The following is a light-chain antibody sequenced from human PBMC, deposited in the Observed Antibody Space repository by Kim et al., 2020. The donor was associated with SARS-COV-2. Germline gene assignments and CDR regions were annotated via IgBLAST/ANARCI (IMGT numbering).Light chain of an antibody. CDR1: QSVSNNY. V-gene: IGKV3-20*01. Sequence: EIVLTQSPATLSLSPGERATLSCRASQSVSNNYLAWYQQKPGQAHLLLIYGASSRTTVIPDRCSGGGFGADVTLTISRLEAEDVAEYYCEQNSIPPRTFGEGTKVEIK. CDR3: EQNSIPPRT. J-gene: IGKJ4*02. CDR2: GAS.